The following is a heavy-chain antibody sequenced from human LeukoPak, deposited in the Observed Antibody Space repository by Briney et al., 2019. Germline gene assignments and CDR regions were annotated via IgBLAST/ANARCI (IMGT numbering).Heavy chain of an antibody. CDR3: ARDRAAAGMDV. J-gene: IGHJ6*02. D-gene: IGHD6-13*01. Sequence: GGSLGLSCAASGFTFSSYDMHWVRQATGKGLEWVSAIGTAGDTYYPGSVKGRFTISRENAKNSLYLQMNSLRAGDTAVYYCARDRAAAGMDVWGQGTTVTVSS. CDR2: IGTAGDT. CDR1: GFTFSSYD. V-gene: IGHV3-13*01.